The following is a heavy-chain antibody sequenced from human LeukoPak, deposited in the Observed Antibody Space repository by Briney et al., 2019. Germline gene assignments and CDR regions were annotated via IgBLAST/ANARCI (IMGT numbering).Heavy chain of an antibody. CDR1: GYTFTGYF. V-gene: IGHV1-2*06. J-gene: IGHJ4*02. D-gene: IGHD3-10*01. Sequence: ASVKVSCKAFGYTFTGYFMHWVRQAPGHGLEWMGRINANSGGTNDAQKCQGRVTMTKDTSISTAYMGLSRLRSDDTAVYYCARAVGWCGENLPDYWGQGTLVTVSS. CDR3: ARAVGWCGENLPDY. CDR2: INANSGGT.